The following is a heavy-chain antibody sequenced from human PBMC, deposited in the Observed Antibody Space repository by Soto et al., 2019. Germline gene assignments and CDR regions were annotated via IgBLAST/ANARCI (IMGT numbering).Heavy chain of an antibody. D-gene: IGHD6-13*01. CDR3: ARRGPGTYFDY. V-gene: IGHV3-23*01. CDR2: ISGSGDST. J-gene: IGHJ4*02. Sequence: EVQLLDSGGGLVQPGGSLRLSCAASGFTFSSYAMNWVRQAPGKGLEWVSDISGSGDSTYYADSVKGRFTISRDNSKNTLYLQMNSLRTEDTAVYYCARRGPGTYFDYWGQGTLVTVSS. CDR1: GFTFSSYA.